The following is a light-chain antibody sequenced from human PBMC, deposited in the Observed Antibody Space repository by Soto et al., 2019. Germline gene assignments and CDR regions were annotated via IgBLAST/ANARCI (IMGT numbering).Light chain of an antibody. CDR2: AAS. CDR3: QQFASSPL. Sequence: EIVLTQSPGTLSLSPGERATLACRASQSVNSRNLAWYQQKPGQAPRLLIYAASSRATGIPDRFSGSGSGTDFTLTISRLEPDDFAVYYCQQFASSPLFGQGTKVEIK. J-gene: IGKJ2*01. CDR1: QSVNSRN. V-gene: IGKV3-20*01.